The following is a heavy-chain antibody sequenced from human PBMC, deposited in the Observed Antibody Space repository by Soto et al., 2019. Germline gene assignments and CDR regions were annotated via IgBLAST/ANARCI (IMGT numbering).Heavy chain of an antibody. J-gene: IGHJ3*02. CDR2: INAGNGNT. V-gene: IGHV1-3*01. CDR1: GCTFTSYA. CDR3: ARRRPISSGFDAFDI. Sequence: ASVKVSCKASGCTFTSYAMHWVRQAPGQRLEWMGWINAGNGNTKYSQKFQGRVTITRDTSASTAYMELSSLRSEDTAVYYCARRRPISSGFDAFDIWGQGTMVTVSS. D-gene: IGHD3-22*01.